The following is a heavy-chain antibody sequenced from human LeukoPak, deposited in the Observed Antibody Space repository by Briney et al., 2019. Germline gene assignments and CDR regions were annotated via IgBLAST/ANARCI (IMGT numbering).Heavy chain of an antibody. D-gene: IGHD5/OR15-5a*01. V-gene: IGHV3-30*04. Sequence: GGSLRLSCVASGFTFHNFAMHWVRQAPGKGLEWVAVISNDERNKYYTDSVKGRFTISRDNSKNTVYLQMNSLRAEDTAVYYCARSVPHFFDYWGQGTLVTVSS. CDR2: ISNDERNK. CDR1: GFTFHNFA. J-gene: IGHJ4*02. CDR3: ARSVPHFFDY.